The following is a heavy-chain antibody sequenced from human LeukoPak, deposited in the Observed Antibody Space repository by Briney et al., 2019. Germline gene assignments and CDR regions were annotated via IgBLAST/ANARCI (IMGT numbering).Heavy chain of an antibody. D-gene: IGHD2-2*01. J-gene: IGHJ5*02. CDR1: GGSIRGYH. CDR3: ARVSIHEDIVVVPGWFDP. CDR2: IYYSRST. V-gene: IGHV4-59*01. Sequence: PSETLSHTCTVPGGSIRGYHGSWVPHPPLPGMESFGSIYYSRSTNYNASRKSRVTIAVDTSKNQFSLKLSSVTAADTAVYYCARVSIHEDIVVVPGWFDPWGQGSLVTVSS.